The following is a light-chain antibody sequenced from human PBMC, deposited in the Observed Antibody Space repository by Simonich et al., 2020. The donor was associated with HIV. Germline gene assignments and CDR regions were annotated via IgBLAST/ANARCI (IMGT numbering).Light chain of an antibody. CDR1: QSVSSSY. CDR2: GAS. J-gene: IGKJ1*01. Sequence: EIVLTQSPGTLSLSPGERATLSCRASQSVSSSYLAWYQQKPGQAPRLLIYGASGRATGIPDRFSGSGSGTDFTLTISRLEPEDFVVYYCQQYGSSRTFGQGTKVEIK. V-gene: IGKV3-20*01. CDR3: QQYGSSRT.